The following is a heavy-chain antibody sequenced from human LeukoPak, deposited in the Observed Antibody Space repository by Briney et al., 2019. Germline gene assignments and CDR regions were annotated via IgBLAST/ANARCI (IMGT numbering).Heavy chain of an antibody. CDR2: ISYDGSNK. V-gene: IGHV3-30*04. CDR1: GFTFSNYA. J-gene: IGHJ4*02. Sequence: GGSLRLSCAASGFTFSNYALHWVRQAPGKGLEWVAVISYDGSNKFYADSVKGRFTISRDNAKNTLHLQMNSLRAEDTAVYYCARGGYYGSGRYYFDSWGQGTLVTVSS. CDR3: ARGGYYGSGRYYFDS. D-gene: IGHD3-3*01.